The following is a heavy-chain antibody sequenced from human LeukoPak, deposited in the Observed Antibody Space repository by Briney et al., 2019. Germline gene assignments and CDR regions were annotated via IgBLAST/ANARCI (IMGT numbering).Heavy chain of an antibody. D-gene: IGHD3-22*01. J-gene: IGHJ4*02. V-gene: IGHV3-48*01. CDR2: ISSSSSTI. CDR1: GFIFTSYS. Sequence: PGGSLRLSCAASGFIFTSYSMNWVRQAPGKGLEWISYISSSSSTIYYADSVRGRFTISRDNAKNSLYLQMNSLGAEDTAVYYCARGFHRYNYDSGAYSVYWGQGTLVTVSS. CDR3: ARGFHRYNYDSGAYSVY.